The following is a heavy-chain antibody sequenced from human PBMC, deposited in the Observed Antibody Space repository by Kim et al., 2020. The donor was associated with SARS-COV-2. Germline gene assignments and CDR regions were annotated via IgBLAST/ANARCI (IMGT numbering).Heavy chain of an antibody. Sequence: GGSQRLSCAASGFTFSDYYMSWIRQAPGKGLEWVSYISSSGSTIYYADSVKGRFTISRDNAKNSLYLQMNSLRAEDTAVYYCAREATYYYDSSARGFDYWGQGTLVTVSS. CDR2: ISSSGSTI. J-gene: IGHJ4*02. D-gene: IGHD3-22*01. V-gene: IGHV3-11*04. CDR1: GFTFSDYY. CDR3: AREATYYYDSSARGFDY.